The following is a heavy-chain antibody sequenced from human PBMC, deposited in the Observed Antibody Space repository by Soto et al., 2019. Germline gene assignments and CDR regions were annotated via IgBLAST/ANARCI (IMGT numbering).Heavy chain of an antibody. CDR3: ARRARPDFYYMDV. D-gene: IGHD6-6*01. V-gene: IGHV3-64*01. CDR2: ISSNGVGT. Sequence: EVQLAESGGGLATPGGYLRLSCAASGFTLSGYAMDWVRQAPGKGLEYVSGISSNGVGTYYANSVQGRFTISRDNSKNTVYLQMGSLRPEDMAVYYCARRARPDFYYMDVWVKGTTVTVS. CDR1: GFTLSGYA. J-gene: IGHJ6*03.